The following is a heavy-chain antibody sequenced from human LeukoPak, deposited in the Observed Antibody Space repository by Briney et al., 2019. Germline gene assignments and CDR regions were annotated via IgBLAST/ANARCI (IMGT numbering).Heavy chain of an antibody. Sequence: GGSLRLSCAASEFTFSSYSMNWVRQAPGKGLEWVSYITNSGNSKSYADSVKGRFTISRDNSKNTLYLQMNSLRAEDTAVYYCAREFDYDSYYYGMDVWGQGTTVTVSS. CDR2: ITNSGNSK. D-gene: IGHD3-22*01. CDR3: AREFDYDSYYYGMDV. CDR1: EFTFSSYS. J-gene: IGHJ6*02. V-gene: IGHV3-48*01.